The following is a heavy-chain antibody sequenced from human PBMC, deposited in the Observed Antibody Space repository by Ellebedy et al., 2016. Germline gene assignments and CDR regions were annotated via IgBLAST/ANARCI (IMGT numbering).Heavy chain of an antibody. CDR1: GFIFSSYT. CDR3: VRDWAYAFDI. D-gene: IGHD3-16*01. J-gene: IGHJ3*02. V-gene: IGHV3-48*04. CDR2: IRSRSPSTV. Sequence: GGSLRLSCAASGFIFSSYTMNWVRQAPGKGLEWISYIRSRSPSTVSYADSVKGRFTISKDDAENSLYLQMNSLRAEDTAVYYCVRDWAYAFDIWGQGTVVTVSS.